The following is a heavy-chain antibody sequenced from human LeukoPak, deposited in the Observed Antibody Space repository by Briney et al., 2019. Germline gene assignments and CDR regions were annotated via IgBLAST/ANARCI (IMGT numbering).Heavy chain of an antibody. D-gene: IGHD3-22*01. Sequence: PSETLSLTCTVSGGSISSGGYYWSWIRQHPGKGLEWIGYIYYSGSTYYNPSLKSRVTISVDTSKNQFSLKLSSVTAADTAVYYCARGRKNRYYYDSSGYYPHYYYYGMDVWGQGTTVTVSS. CDR3: ARGRKNRYYYDSSGYYPHYYYYGMDV. CDR1: GGSISSGGYY. V-gene: IGHV4-31*03. J-gene: IGHJ6*02. CDR2: IYYSGST.